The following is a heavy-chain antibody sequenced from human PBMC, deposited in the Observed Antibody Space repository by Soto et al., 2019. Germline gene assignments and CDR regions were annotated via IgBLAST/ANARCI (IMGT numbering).Heavy chain of an antibody. D-gene: IGHD1-1*01. V-gene: IGHV1-18*01. CDR3: ARGRYGDY. J-gene: IGHJ4*02. Sequence: QVHLVQSGAEVKKPGASVKVSCKGSGYTFTTYAITWVRQAPGQELEWMGWISAHNGNTNYAQKLQGRVTVTRDTSTSTAYMELRSLRSDDTAMYYCARGRYGDYWGQGALVTVSS. CDR2: ISAHNGNT. CDR1: GYTFTTYA.